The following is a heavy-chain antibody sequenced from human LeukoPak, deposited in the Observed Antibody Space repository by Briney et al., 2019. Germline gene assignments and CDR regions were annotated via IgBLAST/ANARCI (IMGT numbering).Heavy chain of an antibody. D-gene: IGHD3-22*01. J-gene: IGHJ4*02. V-gene: IGHV3-23*01. CDR1: GLTFSSYA. CDR3: AKDYDSSGYLFDY. CDR2: ISGSGGST. Sequence: GGSLRLSCAASGLTFSSYAMSWVRQAPGKGLEWVSAISGSGGSTYYADSVKGRFTISRDNSKNTLYLQMNSLRAEDTAVYYCAKDYDSSGYLFDYWGQGTLVTVSS.